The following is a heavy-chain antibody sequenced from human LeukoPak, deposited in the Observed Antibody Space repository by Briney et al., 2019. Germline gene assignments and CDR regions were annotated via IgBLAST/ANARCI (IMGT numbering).Heavy chain of an antibody. Sequence: PSETLSLTFTVWGASINSYYARWTRQPAGEGVKWFGRIYISGSTSYKSALQSRVTMSVDTSKNQFSLKLRSVTDADTAVYYCARALDPLPGTYYFEYWGQGTLVTVSS. J-gene: IGHJ4*02. CDR2: IYISGST. CDR3: ARALDPLPGTYYFEY. CDR1: GASINSYY. D-gene: IGHD1-1*01. V-gene: IGHV4-4*07.